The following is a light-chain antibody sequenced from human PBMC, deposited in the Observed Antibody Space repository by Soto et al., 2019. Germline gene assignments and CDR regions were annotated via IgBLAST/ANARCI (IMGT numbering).Light chain of an antibody. V-gene: IGLV2-23*01. Sequence: QSVLTQPASVSGSPGQSITISCTGTSSDVGHYNLVSWYQQYPGKAPKLMIYEGSERPSGVSNRFSGSKSGNTASLTISGLQAEDEADYYCCSYAGSSTYVFGTGTKVTVL. J-gene: IGLJ1*01. CDR3: CSYAGSSTYV. CDR1: SSDVGHYNL. CDR2: EGS.